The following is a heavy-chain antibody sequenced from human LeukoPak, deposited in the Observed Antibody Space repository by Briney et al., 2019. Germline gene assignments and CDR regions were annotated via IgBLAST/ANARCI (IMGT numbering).Heavy chain of an antibody. CDR1: GFTVSSNY. J-gene: IGHJ6*03. CDR2: IYSGGST. Sequence: GGSLRLSCAASGFTVSSNYMSWVRQAPGKGLEWVSVIYSGGSTYYADSVKGRFTISRDNSKNTLYLQMNSLRAEDTAVYYCARSSVVPAAIRYYYYMDVWGKGTTVTVSS. CDR3: ARSSVVPAAIRYYYYMDV. V-gene: IGHV3-53*01. D-gene: IGHD2-2*01.